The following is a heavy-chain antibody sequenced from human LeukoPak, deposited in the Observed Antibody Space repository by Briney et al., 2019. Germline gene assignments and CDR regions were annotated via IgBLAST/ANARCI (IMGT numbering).Heavy chain of an antibody. J-gene: IGHJ4*02. Sequence: SETLSLTCSVSGGSFSGCYWSWIRQPPGKGLEWIGEINHSGSTNYNPSLKSRVTISVDTSKNQFSLKLSSVTAADTAVYYCARTPKSWYYYGSGRLDYWGQGTLVTVSS. CDR2: INHSGST. CDR1: GGSFSGCY. D-gene: IGHD3-10*01. CDR3: ARTPKSWYYYGSGRLDY. V-gene: IGHV4-34*01.